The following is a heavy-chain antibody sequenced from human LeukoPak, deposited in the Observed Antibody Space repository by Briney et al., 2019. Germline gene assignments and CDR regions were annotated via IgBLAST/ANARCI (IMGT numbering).Heavy chain of an antibody. CDR1: GGTFSSYA. J-gene: IGHJ6*02. CDR3: ARVRYYYYGMDV. Sequence: ASVKVSCKASGGTFSSYAISWVRQAPGQGLEWMGRIIPILGIANYAQKFQGRVTITADKSTSTAYMELSSLRSEDTAVYYGARVRYYYYGMDVWGQGTTVTVSS. V-gene: IGHV1-69*04. D-gene: IGHD3-3*01. CDR2: IIPILGIA.